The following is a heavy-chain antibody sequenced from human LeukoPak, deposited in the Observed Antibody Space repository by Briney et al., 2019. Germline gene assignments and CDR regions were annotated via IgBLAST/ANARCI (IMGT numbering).Heavy chain of an antibody. CDR1: GFTLSSYV. V-gene: IGHV3-23*01. J-gene: IGHJ4*02. CDR2: ISGSGGST. CDR3: AKGLGRPWFGELLSGDYFDY. D-gene: IGHD3-10*01. Sequence: GGSLRLSCAASGFTLSSYVMSWVRQAPGKGLEWVSAISGSGGSTYYADSVKGRFTISRDNSKNTLYLQMNSLRAEDTAVYYCAKGLGRPWFGELLSGDYFDYWGQGTLVTVSS.